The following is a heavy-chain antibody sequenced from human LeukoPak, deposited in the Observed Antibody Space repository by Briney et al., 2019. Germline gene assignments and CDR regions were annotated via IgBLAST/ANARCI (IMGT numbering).Heavy chain of an antibody. D-gene: IGHD3-3*01. CDR2: INHSGST. V-gene: IGHV4-34*01. CDR1: GGSFSGYY. Sequence: PSETLSLTCAVYGGSFSGYYWSWIRQPPGKGLEWFGEINHSGSTNYNPSLKSRVTISVDTSKNQFSLKLSSVTAADTAVYYCATRFWSGYYTDPQFDYWGQGTLVTVSS. CDR3: ATRFWSGYYTDPQFDY. J-gene: IGHJ4*02.